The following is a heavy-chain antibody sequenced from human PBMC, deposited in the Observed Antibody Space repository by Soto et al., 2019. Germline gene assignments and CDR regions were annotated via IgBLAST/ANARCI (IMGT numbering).Heavy chain of an antibody. D-gene: IGHD2-15*01. V-gene: IGHV3-23*01. CDR3: AKVPSTYCSGGSCSFDD. CDR1: GLPFNRYA. CDR2: ISGSGGST. Sequence: ALRLSCAASGLPFNRYALSWGRPAPGKGLGGVSAISGSGGSTYSAAYVKGRFPIPRDNSKNTLYLQMNSLRAEDTAVYYWAKVPSTYCSGGSCSFDDWCQATLVTVFS. J-gene: IGHJ4*02.